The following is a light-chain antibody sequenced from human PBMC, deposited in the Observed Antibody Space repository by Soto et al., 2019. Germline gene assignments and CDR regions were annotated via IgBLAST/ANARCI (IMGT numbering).Light chain of an antibody. J-gene: IGKJ1*01. CDR1: QSVSSSY. CDR3: QQYGSSGT. Sequence: EIVLTNSLGTLSLSTGERATLSCRASQSVSSSYLAWYQQKPGQAPRLLISDASNRATGIPARFSGSGSGTDFTLTISSLEPEDFAVYYCQQYGSSGTFCQVTKVDIK. V-gene: IGKV3-20*01. CDR2: DAS.